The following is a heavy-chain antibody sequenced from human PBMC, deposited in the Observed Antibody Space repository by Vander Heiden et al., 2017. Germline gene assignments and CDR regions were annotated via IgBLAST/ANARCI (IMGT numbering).Heavy chain of an antibody. D-gene: IGHD4-4*01. V-gene: IGHV4-31*03. CDR3: ARDDYSNYGFDY. Sequence: QVQLQESGPGLVKPSQTLSLTCSVSGGPISSGGYYWSWIRQHPGKGLEWIGYIYYSGSTYYNPSLKSRVTISVDTAKNQFSLKLSSVSAADTAVYFCARDDYSNYGFDYWGQGTLVTVSS. CDR2: IYYSGST. J-gene: IGHJ4*02. CDR1: GGPISSGGYY.